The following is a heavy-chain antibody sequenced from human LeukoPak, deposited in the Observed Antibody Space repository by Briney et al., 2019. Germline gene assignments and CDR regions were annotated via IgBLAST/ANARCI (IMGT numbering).Heavy chain of an antibody. J-gene: IGHJ4*02. CDR3: ARAPGATNFDY. D-gene: IGHD1-26*01. V-gene: IGHV4-59*01. CDR1: GGSISSYY. CDR2: IYYSGST. Sequence: SETLSLTCTVSGGSISSYYWSWIRQPPGKGLEWIGYIYYSGSTNYNPSLKSRVTISVDTSKNQFSLKLSSVTAADTAVYYCARAPGATNFDYWGQGTLVTVSS.